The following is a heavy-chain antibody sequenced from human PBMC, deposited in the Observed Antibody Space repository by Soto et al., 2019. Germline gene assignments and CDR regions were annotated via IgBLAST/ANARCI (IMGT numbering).Heavy chain of an antibody. Sequence: PSETLSLTSSDSGCPLSGYYWTWTRQPPGKGLEWIGYIYYAGTTAYNPSLKSRVTFSLDTSKNHFSLKMDSVSAADTAVYYCTRLGGYYQAPDSWGQGTLVTVS. CDR2: IYYAGTT. J-gene: IGHJ4*02. CDR3: TRLGGYYQAPDS. V-gene: IGHV4-59*08. CDR1: GCPLSGYY. D-gene: IGHD3-3*01.